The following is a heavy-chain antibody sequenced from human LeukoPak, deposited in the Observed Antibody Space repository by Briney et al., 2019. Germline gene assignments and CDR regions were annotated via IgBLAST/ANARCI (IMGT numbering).Heavy chain of an antibody. Sequence: PSETLSLTCTVSGGSTSSYYWNWIRQPPGKGLEWIGRIDTSGSTNYNPSLNSRVTMSIDTSKNQFSLKLTSVTAADTAVFYCARLFTRAWEYRYGMDVWGQGTAVTVSS. CDR3: ARLFTRAWEYRYGMDV. CDR2: IDTSGST. J-gene: IGHJ6*02. CDR1: GGSTSSYY. D-gene: IGHD1-26*01. V-gene: IGHV4-4*07.